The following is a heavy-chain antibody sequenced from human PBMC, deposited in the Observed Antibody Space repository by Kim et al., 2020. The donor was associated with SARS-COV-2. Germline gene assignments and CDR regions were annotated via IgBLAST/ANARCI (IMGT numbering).Heavy chain of an antibody. CDR1: GFTFSSYS. D-gene: IGHD6-19*01. CDR3: ARSQWLVPFDY. V-gene: IGHV3-21*01. Sequence: GGSLRLSCAASGFTFSSYSMNWVRQAPGKGLEWVSSISSSSYIYYADSVKGRFTISRDNAKNSLYLQMNSLRAEDTAVYYCARSQWLVPFDYWGQGTLVTVSS. CDR2: ISSSSYI. J-gene: IGHJ4*02.